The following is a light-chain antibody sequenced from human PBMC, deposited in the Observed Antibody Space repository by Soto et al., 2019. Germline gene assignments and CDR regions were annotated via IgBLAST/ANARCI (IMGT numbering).Light chain of an antibody. CDR3: LQHYSFSRT. Sequence: EIVMTQSPDSLAVPLGERASINCKSSQTVLFSAKNRNYISWYQQKPGQPPKVLVYWASTRESGVPDRFSGSGSETNFTLTISGLQSEDVAVYYCLQHYSFSRTFGQGTKVEI. J-gene: IGKJ1*01. V-gene: IGKV4-1*01. CDR1: QTVLFSAKNRNY. CDR2: WAS.